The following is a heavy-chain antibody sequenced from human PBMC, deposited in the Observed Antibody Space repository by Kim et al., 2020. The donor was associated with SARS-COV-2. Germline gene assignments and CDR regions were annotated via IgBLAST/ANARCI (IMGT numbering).Heavy chain of an antibody. D-gene: IGHD3-22*01. CDR3: AKGGGYYDSSGRDDAFDI. Sequence: GGSLRLSCAASGFTFSSYAMSWVRQAPGKGLEWVSAISGSGGSTYYADSVKGRFTISRDNSKNTLYLQMNSLRAEDTAVYYCAKGGGYYDSSGRDDAFDIWGQGTMVTVSS. J-gene: IGHJ3*02. CDR2: ISGSGGST. V-gene: IGHV3-23*01. CDR1: GFTFSSYA.